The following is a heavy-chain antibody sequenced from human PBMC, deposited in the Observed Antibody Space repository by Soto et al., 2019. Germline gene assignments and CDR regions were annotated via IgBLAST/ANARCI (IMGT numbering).Heavy chain of an antibody. D-gene: IGHD3-16*02. J-gene: IGHJ6*02. Sequence: QVQLVQSGAEVKKPGSSVKVSCKASGGTFSSYTISWVRQAPGQGLEWMGRIIPILGIANYAQKFQGRVTITAXXSXIXXYMELSSLRSEDTAVYYCARDKVISPYYYYYGMDVWGQGTTVTVSS. V-gene: IGHV1-69*08. CDR1: GGTFSSYT. CDR2: IIPILGIA. CDR3: ARDKVISPYYYYYGMDV.